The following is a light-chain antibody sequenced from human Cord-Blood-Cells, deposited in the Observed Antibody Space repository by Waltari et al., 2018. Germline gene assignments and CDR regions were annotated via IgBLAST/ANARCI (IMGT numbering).Light chain of an antibody. CDR3: QQYGSSPPYT. J-gene: IGKJ2*01. CDR2: GAS. CDR1: QSVSSSY. Sequence: EIVLTQSPGTLSLSPGERATLSCRASQSVSSSYLAGYQQKPGQAPRLLIDGASSRATGIPDRFSGSGSGTDFTLTISRLEPEDFAVYYCQQYGSSPPYTFGQGTKLEIK. V-gene: IGKV3-20*01.